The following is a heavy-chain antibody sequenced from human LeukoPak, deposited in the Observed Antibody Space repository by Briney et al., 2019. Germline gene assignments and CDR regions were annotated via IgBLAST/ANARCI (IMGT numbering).Heavy chain of an antibody. Sequence: SETLSLTCIVSGGSISGSRYYWGWIRQTPGKGLDWIGTIYYSGSTYYNPSLKSRVTISVDTSKNQFSLRLRSVTAADTAVYYCARGEWEVNQDGYDVWGQGTMVTVSS. V-gene: IGHV4-39*01. J-gene: IGHJ3*01. CDR3: ARGEWEVNQDGYDV. CDR2: IYYSGST. D-gene: IGHD1-26*01. CDR1: GGSISGSRYY.